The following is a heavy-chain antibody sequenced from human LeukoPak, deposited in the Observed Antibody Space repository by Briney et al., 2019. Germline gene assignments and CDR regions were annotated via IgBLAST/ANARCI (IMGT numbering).Heavy chain of an antibody. Sequence: GGSLRLSCAASGFTFSNYAMSWVGQAPGKGLEWVSRISGSGGSPYYADSVKGRFTISRDNPKSTLFLQMNSLTAEDTAVYFCAKDRYGDNAFDIWGQRTMVTVSS. D-gene: IGHD4-17*01. CDR3: AKDRYGDNAFDI. J-gene: IGHJ3*02. V-gene: IGHV3-23*01. CDR2: ISGSGGSP. CDR1: GFTFSNYA.